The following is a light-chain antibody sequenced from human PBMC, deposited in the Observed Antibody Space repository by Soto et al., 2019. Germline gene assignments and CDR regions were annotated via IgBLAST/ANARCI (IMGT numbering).Light chain of an antibody. CDR1: SSDVGSHNL. V-gene: IGLV2-23*02. Sequence: QSVLTQPASVSGSPGQSITISCTGTSSDVGSHNLVSWFRQHPGKAPKLMIYELIKRPSGVSDRFSGSKSGNTASLTISGLQAEDEGDYYCCTYAGSRVFGGGTQLTVL. CDR3: CTYAGSRV. CDR2: ELI. J-gene: IGLJ2*01.